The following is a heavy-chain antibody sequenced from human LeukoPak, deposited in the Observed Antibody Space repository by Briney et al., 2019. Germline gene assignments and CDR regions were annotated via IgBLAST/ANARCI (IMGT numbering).Heavy chain of an antibody. CDR3: ARDNWGPDH. Sequence: GGSLTLSCAASGFTFTDYWIHWIRQAPGTGLMWVSHITSDGGRTDDADSVRGRFTMTRDNAKNTVYLQMNSLRVDDTAVYYCARDNWGPDHWGQGTLVTVSS. J-gene: IGHJ4*02. D-gene: IGHD7-27*01. V-gene: IGHV3-74*01. CDR2: ITSDGGRT. CDR1: GFTFTDYW.